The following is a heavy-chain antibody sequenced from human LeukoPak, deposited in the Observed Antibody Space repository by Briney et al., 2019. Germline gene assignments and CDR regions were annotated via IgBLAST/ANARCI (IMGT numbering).Heavy chain of an antibody. V-gene: IGHV3-21*01. CDR2: ISSSSNYI. CDR1: GLTFSSYS. D-gene: IGHD2-2*01. CDR3: ARVIVVPAGRDPNYSGMDV. J-gene: IGHJ6*02. Sequence: GGSLRLSCAASGLTFSSYSMNWVRQAPGKGLEWVSSISSSSNYIYYADSVKGRFTISRDNAKNSLYLQMNSLGAEDTAVYYCARVIVVPAGRDPNYSGMDVWGQGTTVTVSS.